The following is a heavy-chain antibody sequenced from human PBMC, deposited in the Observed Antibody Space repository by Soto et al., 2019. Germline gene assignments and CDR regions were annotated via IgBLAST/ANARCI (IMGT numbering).Heavy chain of an antibody. Sequence: GGSLRLSCEASVFNSSPYGMTWVRQAPGKGLEWVASIRPDGSEDFYLDSVKGRFTISRDNDNNSLFLQMNSLRGEDTAVYYCARERIRVVAATITHYYGMDVWGQGTTVTVSS. CDR2: IRPDGSED. D-gene: IGHD2-2*01. V-gene: IGHV3-7*03. CDR1: VFNSSPYG. CDR3: ARERIRVVAATITHYYGMDV. J-gene: IGHJ6*02.